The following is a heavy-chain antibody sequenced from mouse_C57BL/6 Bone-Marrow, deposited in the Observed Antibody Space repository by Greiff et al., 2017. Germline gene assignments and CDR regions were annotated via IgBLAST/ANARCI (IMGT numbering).Heavy chain of an antibody. CDR3: ARFPLYGYDVGRGYYFDY. CDR1: GYTFTDYN. D-gene: IGHD2-2*01. Sequence: DVKLQESGPELVKPGASVKIPCKASGYTFTDYNMDWVKQSHGKSLEWIGDINPNNGGTIYNQKFKGKATLTVDKSSSTAYMELRSLTSEDTAVYYCARFPLYGYDVGRGYYFDYWGQGTTLTVSS. J-gene: IGHJ2*01. CDR2: INPNNGGT. V-gene: IGHV1-18*01.